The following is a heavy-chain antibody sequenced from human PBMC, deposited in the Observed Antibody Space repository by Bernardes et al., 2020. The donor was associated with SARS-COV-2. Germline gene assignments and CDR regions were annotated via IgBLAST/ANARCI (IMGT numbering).Heavy chain of an antibody. CDR3: ATSGYHSQVLRYFDWDFDY. J-gene: IGHJ4*02. CDR2: FDPEDGET. D-gene: IGHD3-9*01. Sequence: ASVKVSCKVSGYTLTELSMHWVRQAPGKGLEWMGGFDPEDGETIYAQKFQGRVTMTEDTSTDTAYMELSSLRSEDTAVYYCATSGYHSQVLRYFDWDFDYWGQGTLVTFSS. V-gene: IGHV1-24*01. CDR1: GYTLTELS.